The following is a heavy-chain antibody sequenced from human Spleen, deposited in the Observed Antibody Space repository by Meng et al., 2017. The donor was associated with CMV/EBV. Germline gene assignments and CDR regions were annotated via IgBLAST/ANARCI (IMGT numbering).Heavy chain of an antibody. CDR2: INPRNGGT. CDR3: TRRPLGSTRPFDY. Sequence: RTSGYRFNGFYIPWVRRAPGQGLEWMGQINPRNGGTNYAQKFEGRVSMTTDTSITTVYMELSSLKSDDTAFYYCTRRPLGSTRPFDYWGQGTLVTVSS. J-gene: IGHJ4*02. CDR1: GYRFNGFY. V-gene: IGHV1-2*06. D-gene: IGHD1-26*01.